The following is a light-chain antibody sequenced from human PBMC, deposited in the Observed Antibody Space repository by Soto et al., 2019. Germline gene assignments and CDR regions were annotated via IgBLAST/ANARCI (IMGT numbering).Light chain of an antibody. CDR1: SSDVGSYNL. CDR2: EGT. J-gene: IGLJ1*01. V-gene: IGLV2-14*02. Sequence: QSVLTQPASVSASPGQSITIPCTGTSSDVGSYNLVSWFQQHPGKVPKLLIYEGTKRPSGLSDRFSGSKSGTTASLAISGLRSEDEADYYCAAWDDRLSGYVFGNGTKVTVL. CDR3: AAWDDRLSGYV.